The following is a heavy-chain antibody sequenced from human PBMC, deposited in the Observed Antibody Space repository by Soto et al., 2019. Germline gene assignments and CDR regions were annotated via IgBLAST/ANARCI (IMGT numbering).Heavy chain of an antibody. CDR2: ISYDGSNK. CDR1: GFTFSSYG. D-gene: IGHD3-22*01. CDR3: AKVGGFITMIVVVPYYYVRAV. Sequence: GGSLRLSCAASGFTFSSYGMHWVRQAPGKGLEWVAVISYDGSNKYYADSVKGRFTISRDNSKNTLYLQMNSLRAEDTAVYYWAKVGGFITMIVVVPYYYVRAVWAQGTTVTVSS. V-gene: IGHV3-30*18. J-gene: IGHJ6*02.